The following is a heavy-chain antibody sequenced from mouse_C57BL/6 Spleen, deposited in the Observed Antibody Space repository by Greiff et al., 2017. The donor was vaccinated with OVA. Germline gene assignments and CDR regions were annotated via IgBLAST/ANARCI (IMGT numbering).Heavy chain of an antibody. CDR3: ARTTVVEYYYAMDY. Sequence: LQQPGAELVKPGASVKLSCKASGYTFTSYWMHWVKQRPGQGLEWIGMIHPNSGSTNYNEKFKSKATLTVDKSSSTAYMQLSSLTSEDSAVYYCARTTVVEYYYAMDYWGQGTSVTVSS. CDR1: GYTFTSYW. D-gene: IGHD1-1*01. J-gene: IGHJ4*01. CDR2: IHPNSGST. V-gene: IGHV1-64*01.